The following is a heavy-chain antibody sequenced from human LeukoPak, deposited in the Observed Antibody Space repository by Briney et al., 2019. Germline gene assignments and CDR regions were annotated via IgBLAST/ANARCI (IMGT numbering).Heavy chain of an antibody. Sequence: GASVKVSCKASGYTFTSYGISWVRQAPGQGLEWMGRINPNSGDTNYAQKFQGRVTMTRDTSISTAYMELSRLRSDDTAVYYCARDYDFWSGNNWFDPWGQGTLVTVSS. J-gene: IGHJ5*02. CDR3: ARDYDFWSGNNWFDP. D-gene: IGHD3-3*01. V-gene: IGHV1-2*06. CDR2: INPNSGDT. CDR1: GYTFTSYG.